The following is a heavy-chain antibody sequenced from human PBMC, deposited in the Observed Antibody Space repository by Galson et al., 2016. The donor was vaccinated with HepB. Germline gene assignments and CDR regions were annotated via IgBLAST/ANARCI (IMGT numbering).Heavy chain of an antibody. CDR1: GFTFSNYA. V-gene: IGHV3-23*01. Sequence: SLRLSCAASGFTFSNYAMSWVRQAPGKGLEWVSHIDGPTPNTHYADSVRGRFSIYRDNSRDTLYLQMDSLTAEDSAIYYCTTWLSHHFDYWGQGTLVTVS. CDR3: TTWLSHHFDY. J-gene: IGHJ4*02. CDR2: IDGPTPNT. D-gene: IGHD6-19*01.